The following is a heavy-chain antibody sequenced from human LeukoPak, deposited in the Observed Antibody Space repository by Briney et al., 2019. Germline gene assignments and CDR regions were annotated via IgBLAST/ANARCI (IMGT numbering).Heavy chain of an antibody. CDR1: GFSFSSYA. Sequence: GGSLRLSFAASGFSFSSYAMSSVRQAPGKGLEWVSAISGSGGSTYYAASVKGRFTISRDNSKNTLHLQMNSLRAEDTAVYYCAKDIPSFDPWGQGTMVTVSS. J-gene: IGHJ5*02. CDR3: AKDIPSFDP. V-gene: IGHV3-23*01. CDR2: ISGSGGST.